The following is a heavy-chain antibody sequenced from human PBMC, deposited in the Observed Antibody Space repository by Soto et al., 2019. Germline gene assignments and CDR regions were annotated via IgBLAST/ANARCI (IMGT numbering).Heavy chain of an antibody. D-gene: IGHD3-10*01. CDR2: IYYSGST. J-gene: IGHJ4*02. Sequence: ETLSLTCTVSGGSISSYYWSWIRQPPGKGLEWIGYIYYSGSTNYNPSLKSRVTISVDTSKNQFSLKLSSVTAADTAVYYCVRGSGSFLDYWGQGTLVTVSS. V-gene: IGHV4-59*01. CDR3: VRGSGSFLDY. CDR1: GGSISSYY.